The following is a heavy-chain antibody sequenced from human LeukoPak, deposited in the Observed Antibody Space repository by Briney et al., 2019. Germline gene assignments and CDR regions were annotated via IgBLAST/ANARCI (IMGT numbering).Heavy chain of an antibody. Sequence: SETLSLTCTVSGGSIGSYYWSWVRQSPGKGLEWIGYIFTSGWTDYNPSLKCRVTMSVDTSKNQLSMELRFLTAADTAVYYCATSHDVKTAPYDLWGQGTLVTVSS. CDR1: GGSIGSYY. V-gene: IGHV4-4*09. D-gene: IGHD2-21*01. CDR3: ATSHDVKTAPYDL. CDR2: IFTSGWT. J-gene: IGHJ5*02.